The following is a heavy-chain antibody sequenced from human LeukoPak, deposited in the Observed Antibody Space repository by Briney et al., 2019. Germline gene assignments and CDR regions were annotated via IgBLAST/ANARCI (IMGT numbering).Heavy chain of an antibody. CDR2: IYYSGST. Sequence: PSETLSLTCTVSGGSISNYYWSWIRQPPGKGLEWIGYIYYSGSTNYNPSLKSRVTISVDTSKNQFSLKLSSVTAADTAVYYCTSYYYDSRSWFDPWGQGTLVTASS. J-gene: IGHJ5*02. D-gene: IGHD3-22*01. CDR3: TSYYYDSRSWFDP. V-gene: IGHV4-59*01. CDR1: GGSISNYY.